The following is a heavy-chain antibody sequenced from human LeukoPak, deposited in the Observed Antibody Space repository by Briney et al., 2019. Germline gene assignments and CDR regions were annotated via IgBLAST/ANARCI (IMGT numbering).Heavy chain of an antibody. CDR1: GYTFTSYY. CDR3: ARERFLEWLFGYGMDV. J-gene: IGHJ6*02. V-gene: IGHV1-46*01. Sequence: ASVKVSCKASGYTFTSYYMHWVRQAPGQGLEWMGIINPSGGSTSYAQKFQGRVTMTRDTSISTAYMELSRLRSDDTAVYYCARERFLEWLFGYGMDVWGQGTTVTVSS. CDR2: INPSGGST. D-gene: IGHD3-3*01.